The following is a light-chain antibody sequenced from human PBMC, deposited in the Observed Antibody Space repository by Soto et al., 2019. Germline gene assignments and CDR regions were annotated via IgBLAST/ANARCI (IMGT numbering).Light chain of an antibody. CDR2: GAS. V-gene: IGKV3D-15*01. Sequence: EIVMTQSPATLSVSPGERATLSCRASQSVSSNLAWYQQRPGQAPRLLIYGASTRATGIPVRFSGSGSGTEFTLTISSLQSEDFAVYYCLQYIDWPHTFGQGTRLESK. J-gene: IGKJ5*01. CDR3: LQYIDWPHT. CDR1: QSVSSN.